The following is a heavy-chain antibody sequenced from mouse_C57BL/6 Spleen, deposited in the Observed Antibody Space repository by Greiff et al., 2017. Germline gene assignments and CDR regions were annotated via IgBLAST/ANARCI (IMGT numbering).Heavy chain of an antibody. J-gene: IGHJ2*01. CDR2: IHPNSGST. Sequence: VQLQQPGAELVKPGASVKLSCKASGYTFTSYWMHWVKQRPGQGLEWIGMIHPNSGSTNYNEKFKSKATLTVDKSSSTAYMQLSSLTSEDSAVYYCAREGLRRANFAYWGQGTTLTVSS. V-gene: IGHV1-64*01. CDR1: GYTFTSYW. D-gene: IGHD2-4*01. CDR3: AREGLRRANFAY.